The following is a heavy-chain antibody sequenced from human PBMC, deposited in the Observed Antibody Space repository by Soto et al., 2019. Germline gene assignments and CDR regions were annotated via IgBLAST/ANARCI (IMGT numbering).Heavy chain of an antibody. CDR1: GGSISSGGYY. CDR3: ARGGGLMHLFGY. D-gene: IGHD3-16*01. V-gene: IGHV4-31*03. J-gene: IGHJ4*02. CDR2: IYYSGST. Sequence: QVQLQESGPGLVKPSQTLSLTCTVSGGSISSGGYYWSWIRQHPGKGLEWIGYIYYSGSTYYNPSLTSRVSISVDASKIQLSLKLSSVTAADTAVYYCARGGGLMHLFGYWGQGTLVTVSS.